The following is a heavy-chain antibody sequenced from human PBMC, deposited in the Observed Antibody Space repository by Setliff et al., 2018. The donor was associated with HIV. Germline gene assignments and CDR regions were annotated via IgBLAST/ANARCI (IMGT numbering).Heavy chain of an antibody. CDR3: AREASGSSSLLYYYYYYGMDV. Sequence: PSETLSLTCTVSGDSISSSAYYWGWIRQPPGKGLEWIGYIHYSGSSNYNPSLKSRVSISLDTSKKQVSLKLTSVTAAATAVYYCAREASGSSSLLYYYYYYGMDVWGQGTTVTVSS. D-gene: IGHD6-6*01. J-gene: IGHJ6*02. CDR1: GDSISSSAYY. V-gene: IGHV4-61*05. CDR2: IHYSGSS.